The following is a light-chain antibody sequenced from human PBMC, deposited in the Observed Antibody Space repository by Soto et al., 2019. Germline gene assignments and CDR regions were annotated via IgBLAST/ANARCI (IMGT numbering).Light chain of an antibody. Sequence: EIFLTQSPATLSLSPGERATLSCRASQSVSSYLAWYQQKPGQAPRLLIYDASNRATGIPARFSGSGSGTDFTLTISRLEPEDFAVYFCHQYATSPYTFGQATKVDI. CDR2: DAS. V-gene: IGKV3-11*01. CDR3: HQYATSPYT. J-gene: IGKJ2*01. CDR1: QSVSSY.